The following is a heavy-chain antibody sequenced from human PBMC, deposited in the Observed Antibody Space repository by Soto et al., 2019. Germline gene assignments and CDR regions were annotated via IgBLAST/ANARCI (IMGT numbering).Heavy chain of an antibody. Sequence: EVQLVESGGGLVKPGGSLRLSCAASGFTFSNAWMSWVRQAPGKGLEWVGRIKSKTDGGTTDYAAPVKGRFTISRDDSKNTLYLQMNSLKTEDTAVYYCTTLVPVGAIYFDYWGQGTLVTVSS. CDR3: TTLVPVGAIYFDY. V-gene: IGHV3-15*01. CDR1: GFTFSNAW. CDR2: IKSKTDGGTT. D-gene: IGHD1-26*01. J-gene: IGHJ4*02.